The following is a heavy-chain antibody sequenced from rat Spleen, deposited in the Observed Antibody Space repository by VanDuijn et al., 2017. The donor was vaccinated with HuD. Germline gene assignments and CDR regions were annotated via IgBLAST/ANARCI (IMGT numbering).Heavy chain of an antibody. Sequence: QVQLKESGPGLVQPSQTLSLTCTVSGFSLTSYNVHWVRQPTGKGLEWMGVIWTGGSTDYNSALKSRLSISRDTSKSQVFLKMNSLQTEDIATYYCAREGMYTTDWDWYFDFWGPGTMVTVSS. CDR2: IWTGGST. CDR1: GFSLTSYN. CDR3: AREGMYTTDWDWYFDF. J-gene: IGHJ1*01. V-gene: IGHV2-30*01. D-gene: IGHD1-6*01.